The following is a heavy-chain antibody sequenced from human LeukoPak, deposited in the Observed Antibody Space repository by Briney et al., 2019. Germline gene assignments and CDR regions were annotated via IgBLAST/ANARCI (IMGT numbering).Heavy chain of an antibody. CDR3: ARTMWGFDY. J-gene: IGHJ4*02. CDR2: ISSSGSII. CDR1: GFTFSSYA. V-gene: IGHV3-48*03. D-gene: IGHD7-27*01. Sequence: PGGSLRLSCAASGFTFSSYATSWVRQAPGKGLEWVSYISSSGSIIYYADSVKGRFTISRDNAKRSLFLQMNSLRVEDTAVYYCARTMWGFDYWGQGTLVTVSS.